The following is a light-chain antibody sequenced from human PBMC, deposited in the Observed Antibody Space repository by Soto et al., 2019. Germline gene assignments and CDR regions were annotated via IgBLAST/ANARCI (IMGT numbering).Light chain of an antibody. J-gene: IGKJ1*01. CDR1: QTISSW. V-gene: IGKV1-5*03. Sequence: DIQMTQSPSTLSGPVGDRVTITCRASQTISSWLAWYQQKAGKAPNLLIYKASRLESGVPSRFSGSGSETEFTLTISGLQPGDSATYYCQQYNSYSPTFGQGTKVDIK. CDR2: KAS. CDR3: QQYNSYSPT.